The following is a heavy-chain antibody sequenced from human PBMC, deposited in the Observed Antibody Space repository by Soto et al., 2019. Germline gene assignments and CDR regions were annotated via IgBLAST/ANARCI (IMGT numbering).Heavy chain of an antibody. J-gene: IGHJ5*02. CDR3: ARGHPFP. Sequence: SETLSLTCAVSGGSISSGGYSWSWIRQPPGKGLEWIGYIYHSGSTYYNPSLKSRVTISVDRSKNQFSLKLSSVTAADTAVYYCARGHPFPWGQGTLVTVSS. CDR1: GGSISSGGYS. V-gene: IGHV4-30-2*01. CDR2: IYHSGST.